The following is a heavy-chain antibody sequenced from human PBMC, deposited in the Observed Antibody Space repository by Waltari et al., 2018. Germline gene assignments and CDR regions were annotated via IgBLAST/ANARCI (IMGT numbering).Heavy chain of an antibody. CDR1: GFTFSSYA. V-gene: IGHV3-23*03. CDR3: AKTSGLDY. Sequence: EVQLLESGRGLVQPGGSLRLSCAASGFTFSSYAMSWVRQAPGKGLEWVSVIYSGGSTYYADSVKGRFTISRDNSKNTLYLQMNSLRAEDTAVYYCAKTSGLDYWGQGTLVTVSS. J-gene: IGHJ4*02. D-gene: IGHD2-2*01. CDR2: IYSGGST.